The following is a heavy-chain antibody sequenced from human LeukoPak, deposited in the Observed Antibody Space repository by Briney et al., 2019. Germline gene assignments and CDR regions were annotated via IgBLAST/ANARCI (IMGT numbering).Heavy chain of an antibody. D-gene: IGHD6-13*01. CDR2: IYHSGST. CDR3: ARDLYSSSWYQTQYFDY. Sequence: SETLSLTCAVSGYSISSGYYWCWTRPPPGKGLECIGNIYHSGSTFYNLSLKRRVTISVDTSKNQFSLKLSSVTAADTAVYYCARDLYSSSWYQTQYFDYWGQGTLVTVSS. CDR1: GYSISSGYY. V-gene: IGHV4-38-2*02. J-gene: IGHJ4*02.